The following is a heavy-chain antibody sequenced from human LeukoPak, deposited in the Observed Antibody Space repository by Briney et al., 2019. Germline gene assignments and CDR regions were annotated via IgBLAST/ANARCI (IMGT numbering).Heavy chain of an antibody. CDR3: AKGDDYGGIRERD. Sequence: GGSLRLSCAASGFTFSSYAMSWVRQAPGKGLERVSGIIGSGGSTYYADSVKGRFTISRDNSKNTLFLQMNSLRAEDTAVYYCAKGDDYGGIRERDWGQGTLVTVSS. CDR1: GFTFSSYA. D-gene: IGHD4-23*01. V-gene: IGHV3-23*01. J-gene: IGHJ4*02. CDR2: IIGSGGST.